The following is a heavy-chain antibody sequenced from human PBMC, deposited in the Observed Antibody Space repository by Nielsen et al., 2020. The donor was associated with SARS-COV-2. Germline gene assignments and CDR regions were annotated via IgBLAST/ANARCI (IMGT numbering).Heavy chain of an antibody. D-gene: IGHD3-3*01. Sequence: GESLKISCSASGFTFSSTWMDWVRQAPGQGLVWVSRISPSGSGTAYADSVKGRFAVSRDNAGNTVVLQIHSLRVEDTAVYYCAGGADFWSGTQRYYMDVWGKGTTVTVSS. V-gene: IGHV3-74*01. CDR3: AGGADFWSGTQRYYMDV. CDR1: GFTFSSTW. J-gene: IGHJ6*03. CDR2: ISPSGSGT.